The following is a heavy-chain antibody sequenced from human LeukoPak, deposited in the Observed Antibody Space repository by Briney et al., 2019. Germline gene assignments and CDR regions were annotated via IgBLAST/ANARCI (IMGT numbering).Heavy chain of an antibody. D-gene: IGHD3-3*01. CDR1: GGSISSSSHY. Sequence: SETLSLTCTVSGGSISSSSHYWGWIRQPPGKGLEWIGSIYYSGSTYYNPSLKSRVTISVDTSKNQFSLKLSSVTAADTAVYYCARPEEVYGGFDYWGQGTLVTVSS. V-gene: IGHV4-39*01. CDR2: IYYSGST. CDR3: ARPEEVYGGFDY. J-gene: IGHJ4*02.